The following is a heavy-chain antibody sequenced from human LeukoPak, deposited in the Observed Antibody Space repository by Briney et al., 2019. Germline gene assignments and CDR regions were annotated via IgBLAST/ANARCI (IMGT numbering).Heavy chain of an antibody. D-gene: IGHD5-12*01. CDR2: IRYDGSNK. CDR3: AKDGRGYSGYDCYYFGY. J-gene: IGHJ4*02. Sequence: PGGSLRLSCAASGFTFSSYGMHWVRQAPGKGLEWLAFIRYDGSNKNYADSVEGQFTISRDNSKNTLYLQMNSLRAEDTAVYYCAKDGRGYSGYDCYYFGYWGQGTLVTVSP. CDR1: GFTFSSYG. V-gene: IGHV3-30*02.